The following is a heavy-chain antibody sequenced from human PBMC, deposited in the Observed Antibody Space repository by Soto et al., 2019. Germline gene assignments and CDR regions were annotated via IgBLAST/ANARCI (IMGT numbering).Heavy chain of an antibody. Sequence: LSLTCAVYGGSFSGSYWSWIRQPPGKGLEWIGEINHSGSTNYNPSLKSRVTISVDTSKNQFSLKLSSVTAADTAVYYCARRRLYNWNFDYWGQGTLVTVSS. D-gene: IGHD1-20*01. CDR1: GGSFSGSY. J-gene: IGHJ4*02. CDR2: INHSGST. V-gene: IGHV4-34*01. CDR3: ARRRLYNWNFDY.